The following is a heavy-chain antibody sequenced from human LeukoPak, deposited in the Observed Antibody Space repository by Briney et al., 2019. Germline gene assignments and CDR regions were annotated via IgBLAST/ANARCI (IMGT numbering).Heavy chain of an antibody. J-gene: IGHJ4*02. CDR3: ARVLASYGNLDY. CDR2: INPNSGGT. D-gene: IGHD3-10*01. CDR1: GYTFTDYY. V-gene: IGHV1-2*02. Sequence: GASVKVSCKASGYTFTDYYIHWVRQAPGQGLEWMGWINPNSGGTNYTQKFQGRVTMTRDTSISTAYLELNRLTSDDTAVYYCARVLASYGNLDYWGQGILVTVSS.